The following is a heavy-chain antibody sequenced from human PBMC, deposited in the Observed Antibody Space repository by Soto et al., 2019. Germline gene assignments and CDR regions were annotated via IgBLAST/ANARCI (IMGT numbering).Heavy chain of an antibody. Sequence: GGSLRLSCAASGFTFSSYAMIWVRQAPGKGLEWVSAISGSGGGTYYADSVKGRFTISRDNSKNTLYLQMNSLRAEDTAVYSCAKAWMDNARQRYFDHWGQGTLVTVSS. CDR2: ISGSGGGT. V-gene: IGHV3-23*01. CDR1: GFTFSSYA. J-gene: IGHJ4*02. D-gene: IGHD5-12*01. CDR3: AKAWMDNARQRYFDH.